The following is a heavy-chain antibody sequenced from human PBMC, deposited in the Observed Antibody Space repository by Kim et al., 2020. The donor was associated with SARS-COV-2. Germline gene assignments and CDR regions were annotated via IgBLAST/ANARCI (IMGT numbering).Heavy chain of an antibody. CDR1: GGSISSYY. CDR3: ARGGDHTMVRGAPWSPYYYYGMDV. CDR2: IYYSGST. D-gene: IGHD3-10*01. J-gene: IGHJ6*02. Sequence: SETLSLTCTVSGGSISSYYWSWIRQPPGKGLEWIGYIYYSGSTNYNPSLKSRVTISVDTSKNQFSLKLSSVTAADTAVYYCARGGDHTMVRGAPWSPYYYYGMDVWGQGTTVTVSS. V-gene: IGHV4-59*01.